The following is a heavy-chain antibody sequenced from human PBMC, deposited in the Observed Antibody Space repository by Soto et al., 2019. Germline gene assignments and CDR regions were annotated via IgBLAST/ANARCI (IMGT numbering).Heavy chain of an antibody. Sequence: SETLSLTCAVYGGSFSGYYWSWIRQPPGKGLEWIGEINHSGSTNYNPSLKSRVTISVDTSKNQFSLKLSSVTAADTAVYYCAGSIVATISRHNWFDPWGQGTLVTVSS. J-gene: IGHJ5*02. CDR3: AGSIVATISRHNWFDP. V-gene: IGHV4-34*01. D-gene: IGHD5-12*01. CDR1: GGSFSGYY. CDR2: INHSGST.